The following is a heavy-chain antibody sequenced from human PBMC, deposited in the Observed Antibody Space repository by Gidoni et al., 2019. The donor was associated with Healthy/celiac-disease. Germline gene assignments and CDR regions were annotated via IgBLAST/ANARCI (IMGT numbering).Heavy chain of an antibody. CDR2: ISSSGSTI. CDR1: GFTFSDYY. D-gene: IGHD6-19*01. V-gene: IGHV3-11*01. CDR3: ARDGYEEQWLVHLYYYYGMDV. Sequence: QVQLVESGGGLVKPGGSLRLSCAASGFTFSDYYMSWIRQAPGKGLEWVSYISSSGSTIYYADSVKGRFTISRDNAKNSLYLQMNSLRAEDTAVYYCARDGYEEQWLVHLYYYYGMDVWGQGTTVTVSS. J-gene: IGHJ6*02.